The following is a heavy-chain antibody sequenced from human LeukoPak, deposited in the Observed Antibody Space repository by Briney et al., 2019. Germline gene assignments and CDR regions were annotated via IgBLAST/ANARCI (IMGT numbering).Heavy chain of an antibody. CDR3: ARGRVTTTSVTSY. Sequence: PGGSLRLSCAASGFTFSRFWTNWIRQPPGKELEWIGSIYYSGSTYYNPSLKSRVTISVDTSKNQLSLKLSSVTAADTAVYYCARGRVTTTSVTSYWGQGTLVTVSS. CDR1: GFTFSRFW. D-gene: IGHD2/OR15-2a*01. V-gene: IGHV4-59*05. J-gene: IGHJ4*02. CDR2: IYYSGST.